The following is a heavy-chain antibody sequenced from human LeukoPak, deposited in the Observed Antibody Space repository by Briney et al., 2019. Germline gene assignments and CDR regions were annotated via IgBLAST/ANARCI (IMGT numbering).Heavy chain of an antibody. CDR1: GDSITSGIYY. D-gene: IGHD3-22*01. CDR2: IYTSGST. V-gene: IGHV4-61*02. CDR3: ARDVRTYYYDSSGYGPGAFDI. J-gene: IGHJ3*02. Sequence: SETLSLTCTVSGDSITSGIYYWNWIRQSAERGLEWIGRIYTSGSTNYNPSLKSRVTMSVDTSKNQFSLKLSSVTAADTAVYYCARDVRTYYYDSSGYGPGAFDIWGQGTMVTVSS.